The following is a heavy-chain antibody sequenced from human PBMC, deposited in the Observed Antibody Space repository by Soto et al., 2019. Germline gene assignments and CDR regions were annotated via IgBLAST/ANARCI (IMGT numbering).Heavy chain of an antibody. Sequence: EVQLLESGGGLVQPGGSLRLSCAASGFTFSSYAMSWVRQAPGKGLEWVSAISGSGGSTYYADSVKGRFTISRDNSKNTQYLQMNSLRAEDTAVYYCAKGGDSSSSNPNDYWGQGTLVTVSS. CDR1: GFTFSSYA. J-gene: IGHJ4*02. D-gene: IGHD6-6*01. V-gene: IGHV3-23*01. CDR3: AKGGDSSSSNPNDY. CDR2: ISGSGGST.